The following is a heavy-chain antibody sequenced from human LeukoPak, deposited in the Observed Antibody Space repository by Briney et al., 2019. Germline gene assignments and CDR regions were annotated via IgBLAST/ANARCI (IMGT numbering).Heavy chain of an antibody. CDR2: IHTSGTT. CDR3: ARRDISSGWSFGH. Sequence: SETLSLTCAVSGGSMNNYHWSWIRQPAGKGLEWIGQIHTSGTTNYYPPLKSRVTISIHTPESQLSLTIRSVTAADTAVYYCARRDISSGWSFGHWGQGTLVAVSS. CDR1: GGSMNNYH. D-gene: IGHD6-19*01. V-gene: IGHV4-4*07. J-gene: IGHJ4*02.